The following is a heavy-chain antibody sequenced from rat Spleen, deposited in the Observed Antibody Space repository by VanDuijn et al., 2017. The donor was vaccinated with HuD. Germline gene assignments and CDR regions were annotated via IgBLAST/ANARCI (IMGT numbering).Heavy chain of an antibody. V-gene: IGHV5-19*01. D-gene: IGHD1-6*01. CDR1: GFTFSNYD. CDR3: ATDLGDTTDYYYVTYVMDA. J-gene: IGHJ4*01. Sequence: EVQLVESGGGLVQPGRSLKLSCAASGFTFSNYDMAWVRQAPAKGLEWVASISPSGGSTYYRDSVKGRFTISRDNAKSTLYLHMDSLRSEDTATYYCATDLGDTTDYYYVTYVMDAWGQGASVTVSS. CDR2: ISPSGGST.